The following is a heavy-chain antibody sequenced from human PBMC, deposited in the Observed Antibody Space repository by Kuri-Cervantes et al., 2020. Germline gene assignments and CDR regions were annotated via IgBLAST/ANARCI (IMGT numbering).Heavy chain of an antibody. CDR1: GFTFSSYG. V-gene: IGHV3-30*03. D-gene: IGHD3-3*01. Sequence: GGSLRLSCAASGFTFSSYGMHWVRQAPGKGLEWVAVISYDGSSKYYADSVKGRFTISRDDSNNTLYLQMNSLRAEDTAVYYCARWSGTYYDYWGQGTLVTVSS. CDR3: ARWSGTYYDY. CDR2: ISYDGSSK. J-gene: IGHJ4*02.